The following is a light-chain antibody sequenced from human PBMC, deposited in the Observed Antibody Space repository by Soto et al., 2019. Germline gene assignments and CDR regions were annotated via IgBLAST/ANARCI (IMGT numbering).Light chain of an antibody. V-gene: IGKV3-15*01. CDR1: QSIRSY. CDR2: GAS. J-gene: IGKJ2*01. CDR3: QHYNNWPPDYT. Sequence: VMTQSPATLSASPGETATLSCRASQSIRSYLAWYQQKPGQAPRLLIYGASMRATGVPTRFSGSGSGTEFTLTISSLQSEDFAVYYCQHYNNWPPDYTFGQGTKVDIK.